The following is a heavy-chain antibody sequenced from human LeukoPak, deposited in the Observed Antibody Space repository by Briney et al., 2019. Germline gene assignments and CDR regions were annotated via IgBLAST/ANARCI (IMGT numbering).Heavy chain of an antibody. J-gene: IGHJ4*02. CDR3: ATSPGVQLCCDY. V-gene: IGHV3-23*01. Sequence: GGSLRLSCAASGFTFSSYAMSWVRQAPGKGLEWVSAISGSGGSTYYADSVKGRFTISRDNSKNTLYLQMNSLRAEDTAVYYCATSPGVQLCCDYWGQGTLVTVSS. CDR2: ISGSGGST. CDR1: GFTFSSYA. D-gene: IGHD5-18*01.